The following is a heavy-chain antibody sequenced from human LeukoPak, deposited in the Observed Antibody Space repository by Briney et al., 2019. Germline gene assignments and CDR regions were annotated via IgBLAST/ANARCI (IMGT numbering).Heavy chain of an antibody. J-gene: IGHJ1*01. CDR2: ISSSGSAI. CDR3: ASQRYSSSCSQCFQH. V-gene: IGHV3-48*04. Sequence: PGGSLRLSCAASGFTFSTYNMNWVRQAPGKGLEWVSFISSSGSAIYYADSVKGRFTVSRDNAKKSLYLQMNSLRAEDTAVYYCASQRYSSSCSQCFQHWGQGTLVTVSS. D-gene: IGHD6-13*01. CDR1: GFTFSTYN.